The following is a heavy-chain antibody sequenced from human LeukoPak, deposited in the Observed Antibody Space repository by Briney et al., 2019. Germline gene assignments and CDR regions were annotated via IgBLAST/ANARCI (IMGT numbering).Heavy chain of an antibody. J-gene: IGHJ1*01. Sequence: SETLSLTCTVSGGSISSSSYYWGRIRQPPGKGLEWIGSIYYSGSTYYNPSLKSRVTISVDTSKNQFSLKLSSVTAADTAVYYCAGFVPAAKGLPFQHWGQGTLVTVSS. CDR2: IYYSGST. D-gene: IGHD2-2*01. CDR3: AGFVPAAKGLPFQH. CDR1: GGSISSSSYY. V-gene: IGHV4-39*01.